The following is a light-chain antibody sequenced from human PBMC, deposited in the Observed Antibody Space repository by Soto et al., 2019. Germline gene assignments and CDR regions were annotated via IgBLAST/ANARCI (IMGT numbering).Light chain of an antibody. Sequence: DLQMTQSPATLSGSVGDRVTITFRASQSISSYLGWYQQKPGQPPKLLMYWASTRESGVPERFSGSGSGTEFTLTISSLQPEDFATYYCLQDNSYPRTFGQGTKVDIK. CDR1: QSISSY. J-gene: IGKJ1*01. V-gene: IGKV1-17*01. CDR2: WAS. CDR3: LQDNSYPRT.